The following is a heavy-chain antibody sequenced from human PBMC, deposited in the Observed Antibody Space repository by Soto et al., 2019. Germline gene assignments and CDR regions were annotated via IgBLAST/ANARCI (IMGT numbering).Heavy chain of an antibody. V-gene: IGHV1-69*12. CDR3: ARSGGLDRDFNY. J-gene: IGHJ4*02. CDR1: GGTFSSDS. Sequence: QVQLVQSGAEVKKPGSSVKVSCKASGGTFSSDSFSWVRQAPGQGLEWMGGIIPMFDTPIYAQKFQDRVTITAAEATSTAYMQLRSLRSGDTAVYYCARSGGLDRDFNYWGQGSLVTVSS. CDR2: IIPMFDTP. D-gene: IGHD2-15*01.